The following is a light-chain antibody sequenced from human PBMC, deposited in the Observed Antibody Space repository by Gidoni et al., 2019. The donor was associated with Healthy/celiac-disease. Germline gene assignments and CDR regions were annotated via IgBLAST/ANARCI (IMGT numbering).Light chain of an antibody. Sequence: DIVMTQSPLSLPVTPGEPASISCRSSQSLLHSNGYNYLDWYLQKPGQSPQLLIYLGSNRAWGVPDRFSGSGSGTDFTLKISRVEAEDVGAYYCMQALKTPQTFGQGTKLEIK. CDR2: LGS. V-gene: IGKV2-28*01. CDR3: MQALKTPQT. J-gene: IGKJ2*01. CDR1: QSLLHSNGYNY.